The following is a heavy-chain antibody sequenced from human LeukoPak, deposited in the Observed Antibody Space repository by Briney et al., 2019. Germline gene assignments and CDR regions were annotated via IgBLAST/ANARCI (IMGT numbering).Heavy chain of an antibody. D-gene: IGHD1-1*01. CDR1: GYSLTNYW. V-gene: IGHV5-10-1*01. J-gene: IGHJ5*01. CDR3: ARDTTGWFDY. CDR2: IDPSDSYT. Sequence: GESLRISCKGSGYSLTNYWISWVRQMPGKGVEWMGRIDPSDSYTNYSPSFQGHVTISADKSISTAYLQWSSLKASDTAMYYCARDTTGWFDYWGQGTLVTVSS.